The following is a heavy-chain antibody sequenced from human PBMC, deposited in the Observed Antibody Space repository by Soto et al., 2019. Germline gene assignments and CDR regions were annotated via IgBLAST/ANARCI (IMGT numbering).Heavy chain of an antibody. Sequence: SETLSLTCTVSGGSISSYYWSWIRQPPGKGLEWIGYIYYSGRTNYNPSLKSRVTISVDTSKNQFSLKLSSVTAADTAVYYCARGYCSSTSCYICDNWFDPWGQGTLVTVSS. CDR2: IYYSGRT. D-gene: IGHD2-2*02. CDR3: ARGYCSSTSCYICDNWFDP. V-gene: IGHV4-59*01. J-gene: IGHJ5*02. CDR1: GGSISSYY.